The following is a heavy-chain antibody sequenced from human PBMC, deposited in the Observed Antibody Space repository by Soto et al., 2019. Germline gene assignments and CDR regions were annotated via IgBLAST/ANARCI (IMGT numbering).Heavy chain of an antibody. D-gene: IGHD3-3*01. J-gene: IGHJ5*02. Sequence: SETLSLTCAVYGGSFSGYYWSWIRQPPGKGLEWIGEINHSGSTNYNPSLKSRVTISVDTSKNQFSLKLSSVTAADTAVYYCARSRFLEWLLSRSGWFDPWGQGTLVTVSS. V-gene: IGHV4-34*01. CDR3: ARSRFLEWLLSRSGWFDP. CDR2: INHSGST. CDR1: GGSFSGYY.